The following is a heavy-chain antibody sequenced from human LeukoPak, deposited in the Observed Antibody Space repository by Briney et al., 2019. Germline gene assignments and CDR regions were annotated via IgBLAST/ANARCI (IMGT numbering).Heavy chain of an antibody. CDR2: IWYDGSNK. CDR3: ARDPTIAAEYDYYGMDV. CDR1: GFTFSSYG. D-gene: IGHD6-13*01. J-gene: IGHJ6*02. Sequence: GRSLRLSCAASGFTFSSYGMHWVRQAPGKGLEWVAVIWYDGSNKYYADSMKGRFTISRDNSKNTLYLQMNSLRAEDTAVYYCARDPTIAAEYDYYGMDVWGQGTTVTVSS. V-gene: IGHV3-33*01.